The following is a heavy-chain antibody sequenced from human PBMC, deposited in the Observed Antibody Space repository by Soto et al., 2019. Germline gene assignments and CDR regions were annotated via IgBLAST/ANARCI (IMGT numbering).Heavy chain of an antibody. Sequence: VKLALKGSGYGFFSDFVHCVSQATGQGLEWMGRFLASGGNTDYAQRFRGRVSMTRDTSTTNTVSLELTSLTSDDTAVYYCARRGTTISGVLDSCGQRTRVTVYS. V-gene: IGHV1-46*01. J-gene: IGHJ4*02. CDR1: GYGFFSDF. D-gene: IGHD1-1*01. CDR3: ARRGTTISGVLDS. CDR2: FLASGGNT.